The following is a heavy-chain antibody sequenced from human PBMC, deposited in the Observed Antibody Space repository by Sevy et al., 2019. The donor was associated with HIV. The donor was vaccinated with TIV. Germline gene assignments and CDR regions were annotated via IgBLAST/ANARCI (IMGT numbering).Heavy chain of an antibody. J-gene: IGHJ4*02. V-gene: IGHV3-23*01. Sequence: GGSLRLSCAASGFTFSSYAMSWVRQAPGKGLEWVSAFSGSGGSTYYADSVKGRFTISRDNSKNTLYLQMNSLRAEDTAVYYCAKDRSGYDYAPLDYWGQGTLVTVSS. CDR1: GFTFSSYA. CDR2: FSGSGGST. CDR3: AKDRSGYDYAPLDY. D-gene: IGHD5-12*01.